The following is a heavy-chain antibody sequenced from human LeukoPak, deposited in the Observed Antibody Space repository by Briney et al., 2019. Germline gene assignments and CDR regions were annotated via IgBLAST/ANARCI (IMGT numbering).Heavy chain of an antibody. J-gene: IGHJ3*02. CDR3: ARGGSSSWYSEAFDI. D-gene: IGHD6-13*01. Sequence: SETLSLTCTVSGGSISSYYWSWIRQPPGKGLEWIGYIYYSGSTNYNPSLKSRVTLSVDTSKNQFSLKLSSVTAADTAVYYCARGGSSSWYSEAFDIWGQGTMVTVSS. V-gene: IGHV4-59*01. CDR1: GGSISSYY. CDR2: IYYSGST.